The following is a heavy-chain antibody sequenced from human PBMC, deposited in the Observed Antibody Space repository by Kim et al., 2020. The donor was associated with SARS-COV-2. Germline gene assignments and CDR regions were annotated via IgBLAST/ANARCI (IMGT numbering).Heavy chain of an antibody. CDR2: ISYDGSNK. V-gene: IGHV3-30*18. CDR3: AKDQSQIVATDYFDY. D-gene: IGHD5-12*01. J-gene: IGHJ4*02. Sequence: GGSLRLSCAASGFTFSSYGMHWVRQAPGKGLEWVAVISYDGSNKYYADSVKGRFTISRDNSKNTLYPQMNSLRAEDTAVYYCAKDQSQIVATDYFDYWGQGTLVTVSS. CDR1: GFTFSSYG.